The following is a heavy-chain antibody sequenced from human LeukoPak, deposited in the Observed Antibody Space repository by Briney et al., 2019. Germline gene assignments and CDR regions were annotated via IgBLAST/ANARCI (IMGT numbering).Heavy chain of an antibody. CDR1: GGSISSSGYY. V-gene: IGHV4-39*01. Sequence: SETLSLTCTVSGGSISSSGYYWGWIRQPPGKGLEWIGSIYHSGSTYYNPSLKSRVTISVDTSKNQFSLKLSSVTAADTAVYYCARQGGIAAAGSIDYWGQGTLVTVSS. J-gene: IGHJ4*02. CDR3: ARQGGIAAAGSIDY. D-gene: IGHD6-13*01. CDR2: IYHSGST.